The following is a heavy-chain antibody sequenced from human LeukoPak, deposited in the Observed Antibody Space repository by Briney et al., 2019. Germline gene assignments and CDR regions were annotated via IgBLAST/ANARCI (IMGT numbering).Heavy chain of an antibody. CDR1: GGSISGYY. D-gene: IGHD6-19*01. J-gene: IGHJ4*02. CDR3: ARDGRAGSLFAY. CDR2: ISYSGST. Sequence: SETLSLTCTVSGGSISGYYWSWIRQHPGKGLEWVGYISYSGSTNYNPSLKSRVTISVDTSKNQFSLKLNSVTAADTAIYYCARDGRAGSLFAYWGQGTLVTVSS. V-gene: IGHV4-59*01.